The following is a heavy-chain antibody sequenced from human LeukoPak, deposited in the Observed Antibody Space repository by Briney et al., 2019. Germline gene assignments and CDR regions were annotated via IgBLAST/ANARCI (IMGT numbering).Heavy chain of an antibody. Sequence: PSKTLSLTCTFSGGSISSGGYSWSWIRQPPGKGLEWIGYIYYSGSTYYNPSLKSRVTISVDTSKNQFSLKLSSVTAADTAVYYCASTSTVTRYYYGMDVWGQGTTVTVSS. CDR2: IYYSGST. CDR1: GGSISSGGYS. J-gene: IGHJ6*02. D-gene: IGHD4-17*01. CDR3: ASTSTVTRYYYGMDV. V-gene: IGHV4-31*03.